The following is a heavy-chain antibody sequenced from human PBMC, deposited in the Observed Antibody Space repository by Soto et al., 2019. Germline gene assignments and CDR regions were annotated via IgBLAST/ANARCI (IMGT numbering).Heavy chain of an antibody. V-gene: IGHV3-30*18. Sequence: QVQLVESGGGVVQPGRSLRLSCAASGFTFSSYGMHWVRQAPGKGLEWVAVISYDGSNKYYADSVKGRFTISRDNSKNTLYLQMNGLRAEDTAVYYCAKDRYGDYEHYDYWGQGTLVTVSS. CDR3: AKDRYGDYEHYDY. CDR2: ISYDGSNK. J-gene: IGHJ4*02. CDR1: GFTFSSYG. D-gene: IGHD4-17*01.